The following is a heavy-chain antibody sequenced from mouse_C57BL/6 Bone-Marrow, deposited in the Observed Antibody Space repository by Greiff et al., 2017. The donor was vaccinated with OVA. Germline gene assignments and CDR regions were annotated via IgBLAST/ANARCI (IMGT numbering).Heavy chain of an antibody. J-gene: IGHJ1*03. D-gene: IGHD1-1*01. V-gene: IGHV1-64*01. Sequence: QVQLQQPGAELVKPGASVKLSCKASGYTFTSYWMHWVKQRPGQGLEWIGMIHPNSGSTNYNEKFKSKATLTVDKSSSTAYMQLSSLTSEDSAVYYGARGGTHGSSYDWYFDVWGTGTTVTVSA. CDR3: ARGGTHGSSYDWYFDV. CDR2: IHPNSGST. CDR1: GYTFTSYW.